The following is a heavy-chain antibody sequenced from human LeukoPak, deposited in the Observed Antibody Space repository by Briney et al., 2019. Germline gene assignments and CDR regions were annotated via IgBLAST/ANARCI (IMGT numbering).Heavy chain of an antibody. V-gene: IGHV3-7*01. J-gene: IGHJ4*02. D-gene: IGHD6-13*01. CDR2: IDQDGSVR. CDR1: GFTFRSFW. Sequence: PGGSLRLSCGASGFTFRSFWMIWVRQAPGKGLEFVANIDQDGSVRNYVDSVKGRFIISRDNAKNSLYLQMDSLRAEDTAVYFCARDPGSSSFDYWGLGTPVPVSS. CDR3: ARDPGSSSFDY.